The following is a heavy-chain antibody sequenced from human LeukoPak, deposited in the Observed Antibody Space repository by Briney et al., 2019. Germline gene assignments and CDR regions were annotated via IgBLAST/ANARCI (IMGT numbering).Heavy chain of an antibody. Sequence: GGSLRLSCAASGFTFDDYGMSWARQAPGKGLEWVSGINWKGGSTAYADSVKGRFTISRDNAKNSLYLQMNSLRAEDTALYYCARDLSLLPSYMDVWGKGTTVTVSS. CDR3: ARDLSLLPSYMDV. CDR1: GFTFDDYG. J-gene: IGHJ6*03. CDR2: INWKGGST. D-gene: IGHD3-16*01. V-gene: IGHV3-20*04.